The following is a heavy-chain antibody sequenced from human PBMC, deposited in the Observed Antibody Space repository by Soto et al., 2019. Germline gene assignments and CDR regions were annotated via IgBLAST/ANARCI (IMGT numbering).Heavy chain of an antibody. V-gene: IGHV4-30-4*01. CDR3: ARSGDYVAFDY. CDR1: GDPLSRWGFK. J-gene: IGHJ4*02. D-gene: IGHD4-17*01. CDR2: IYYSGYT. Sequence: QVQLQESGPGLVKPSQTLSLTCTVSGDPLSRWGFKVGWIRQPPGKGLEWIGYIYYSGYTYNNPSLKSRLTMSVDTSKNQFSLKLRSVTAADTAVYYCARSGDYVAFDYWGQGTLVTVSS.